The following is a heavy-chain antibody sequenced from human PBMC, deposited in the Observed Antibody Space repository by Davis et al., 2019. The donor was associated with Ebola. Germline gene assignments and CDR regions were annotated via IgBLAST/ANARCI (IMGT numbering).Heavy chain of an antibody. V-gene: IGHV1-69*05. CDR1: GGTFSSYA. J-gene: IGHJ5*02. CDR2: IIPIFGTA. Sequence: AASVKVSCKASGGTFSSYAISWARHAPGQGLEWMGGIIPIFGTANYAQKFQGRVTMTTDTSTSTAYMELRSLRSDDTAVYYCARDVVVVAATDWFDPWGQGTLVTVSS. CDR3: ARDVVVVAATDWFDP. D-gene: IGHD2-15*01.